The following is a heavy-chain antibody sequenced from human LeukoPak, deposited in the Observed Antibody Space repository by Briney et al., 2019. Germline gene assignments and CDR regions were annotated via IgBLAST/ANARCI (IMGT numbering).Heavy chain of an antibody. J-gene: IGHJ4*02. Sequence: PGGSLRLSCAASGFTFGDHIMNWVRQLPGKRLEWVAYVSGSGSTVYYADSVKGRFPVSRGNGKSSLYLQMNSLRVEDTALYYCVRQFASWGQGTLVTVSS. CDR1: GFTFGDHI. CDR3: VRQFAS. CDR2: VSGSGSTV. V-gene: IGHV3-48*01.